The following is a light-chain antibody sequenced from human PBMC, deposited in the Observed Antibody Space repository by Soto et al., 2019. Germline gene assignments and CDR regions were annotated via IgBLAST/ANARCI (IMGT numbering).Light chain of an antibody. V-gene: IGKV1-5*03. Sequence: DIQMTQSPSTLSASVGDRVTITCRASESIRTWLAWYQQKPGKAPNLLIYKASILESGVLSRFSGSGSVTEFTLTITSLQPDDFASYYCQQYNSYPTFGPGTKV. CDR2: KAS. CDR3: QQYNSYPT. J-gene: IGKJ1*01. CDR1: ESIRTW.